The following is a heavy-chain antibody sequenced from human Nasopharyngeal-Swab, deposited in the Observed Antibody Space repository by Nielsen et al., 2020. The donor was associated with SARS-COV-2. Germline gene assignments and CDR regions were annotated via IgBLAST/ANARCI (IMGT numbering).Heavy chain of an antibody. Sequence: GGSLRLSCAASGFTISSNYMSWVRQAPGKGLEWVSVIYSGGSTFYADSVEGRFTISRHNSKNTLYLQMNSLGPEDTAIYYCARDLSLYSSSPSNGMDVWGQGTTVTVSS. CDR2: IYSGGST. CDR1: GFTISSNY. J-gene: IGHJ6*02. V-gene: IGHV3-53*04. D-gene: IGHD6-6*01. CDR3: ARDLSLYSSSPSNGMDV.